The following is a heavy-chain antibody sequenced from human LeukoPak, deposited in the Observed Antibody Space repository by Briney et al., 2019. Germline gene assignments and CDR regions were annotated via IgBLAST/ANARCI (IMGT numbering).Heavy chain of an antibody. CDR1: GGSISSYY. D-gene: IGHD2-21*02. V-gene: IGHV4-59*01. J-gene: IGHJ6*02. Sequence: KPSETLSLTCTVSGGSISSYYWSWIRQPPGKGLEWIGYIYYSGSTNYNPSLKSRVTISVDTSKNQFSMTLSSVTAADTAVYYCASKYCGGDCYAWYCGMDVWGQGTTVTVSS. CDR3: ASKYCGGDCYAWYCGMDV. CDR2: IYYSGST.